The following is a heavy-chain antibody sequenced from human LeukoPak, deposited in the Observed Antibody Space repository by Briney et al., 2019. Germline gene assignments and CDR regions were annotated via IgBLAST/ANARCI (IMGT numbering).Heavy chain of an antibody. V-gene: IGHV4-38-2*02. CDR1: GYSISNGYY. D-gene: IGHD7-27*01. CDR2: IYHSGST. CDR3: ARELLSGDPSIGN. J-gene: IGHJ4*02. Sequence: SETLSLTCTVSGYSISNGYYWGWIRQPPGKGPEWIGNIYHSGSTYYNPSLKSRVTISVDTSKNQFSLKLSSVTAADTAVYYCARELLSGDPSIGNWGQGTLVTVSS.